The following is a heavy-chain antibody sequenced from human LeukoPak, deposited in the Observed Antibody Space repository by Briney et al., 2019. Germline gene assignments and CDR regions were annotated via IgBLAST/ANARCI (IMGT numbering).Heavy chain of an antibody. D-gene: IGHD3-9*01. CDR1: GGSISNTNW. V-gene: IGHV4-4*02. Sequence: SETLSLTCGVSGGSISNTNWWTWVRQPPGKGLEWIGEVNLQGSTNYNPSLKSRVAISVDPSTNHFSLNLTSVTAADTAVYFCARDHPVADWAPDIWGRGTMVTVSS. CDR2: VNLQGST. CDR3: ARDHPVADWAPDI. J-gene: IGHJ3*02.